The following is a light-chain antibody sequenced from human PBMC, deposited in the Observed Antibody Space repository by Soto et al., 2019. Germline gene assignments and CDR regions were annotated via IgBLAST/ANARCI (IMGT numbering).Light chain of an antibody. CDR2: EVN. J-gene: IGLJ6*01. CDR1: RTDIGDSNF. CDR3: ASFRSGTILV. Sequence: HSVLTQPASVSGSPGQSVTISCTGPRTDIGDSNFISWYQQSPGKAPRLLIYEVNNRPSGVSRRFSGSKAGNTASLTISGLLEDDEADYFCASFRSGTILVFGSGTKV. V-gene: IGLV2-14*01.